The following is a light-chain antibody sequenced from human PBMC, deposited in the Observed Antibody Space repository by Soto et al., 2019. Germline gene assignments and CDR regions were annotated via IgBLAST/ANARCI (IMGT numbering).Light chain of an antibody. CDR1: QSVDWY. Sequence: EIVLTQSPATLSLSPGDRATVSCRASQSVDWYVAWYQHKPGKAPRLLLYDASTRATGIPDRFSGSGSGTDFTLTISTLEPEDFAVYYCQQRSNWPPITFGPGTKVD. CDR3: QQRSNWPPIT. CDR2: DAS. V-gene: IGKV3-11*01. J-gene: IGKJ3*01.